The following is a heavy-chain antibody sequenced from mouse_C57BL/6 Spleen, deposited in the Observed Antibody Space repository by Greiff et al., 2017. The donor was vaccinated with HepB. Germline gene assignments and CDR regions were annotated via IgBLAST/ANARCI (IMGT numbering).Heavy chain of an antibody. CDR1: GYTFTDHT. Sequence: VQLQQSDSELVKPGASVKISCKVSGYTFTDHTIHWMKQRPEQGLEWIGYIYPRDGSTKYNEKFKGKATLTADKSSSTAYMQLNSLTSEDSAVYFCATHYYGSSLSYAMDYWGQGTSVTVSS. CDR3: ATHYYGSSLSYAMDY. V-gene: IGHV1-78*01. CDR2: IYPRDGST. D-gene: IGHD1-1*01. J-gene: IGHJ4*01.